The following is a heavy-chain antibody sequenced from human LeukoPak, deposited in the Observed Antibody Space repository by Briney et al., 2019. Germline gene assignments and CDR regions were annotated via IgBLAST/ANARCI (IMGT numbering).Heavy chain of an antibody. J-gene: IGHJ5*02. CDR1: GFTFSSYS. CDR2: ISSSSSYI. D-gene: IGHD2-2*02. Sequence: PGGSLRLSCTASGFTFSSYSMNWVRQAPGKGLEWVSSISSSSSYIYYADSVKGRFTISRDNAKNSLYLQMNSLRAEDTAVYYCARDRVPAAIPVGDWFDPWGQGTLVTVSS. V-gene: IGHV3-21*01. CDR3: ARDRVPAAIPVGDWFDP.